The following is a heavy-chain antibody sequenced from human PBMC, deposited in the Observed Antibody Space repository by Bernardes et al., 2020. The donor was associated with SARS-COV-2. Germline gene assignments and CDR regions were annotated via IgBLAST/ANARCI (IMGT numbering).Heavy chain of an antibody. Sequence: ASVKVSCKASGYTFTSYDINWVRQDTGQGLEWMGWMNPNSGNTGYAQKFQGRVTMTRNTSISTAYMELSSLRSEDTAVYYCARGPEYYYYDFWSGYYTGIWFDPWGQGTLVTVSS. D-gene: IGHD3-3*01. CDR1: GYTFTSYD. J-gene: IGHJ5*02. V-gene: IGHV1-8*01. CDR3: ARGPEYYYYDFWSGYYTGIWFDP. CDR2: MNPNSGNT.